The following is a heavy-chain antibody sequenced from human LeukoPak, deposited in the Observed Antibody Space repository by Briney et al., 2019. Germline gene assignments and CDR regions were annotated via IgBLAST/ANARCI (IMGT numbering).Heavy chain of an antibody. J-gene: IGHJ6*03. V-gene: IGHV4-61*02. CDR1: GGSISSGSYY. CDR2: IYTSGST. D-gene: IGHD1-26*01. Sequence: PSETLSLTCTVSGGSISSGSYYWSWLRQPAGKGLEWIGRIYTSGSTNYNPSLKSRVTISVDTSQNQLSLKLSSVTAADTAVYYCARDGSGSYYSYYMDVWGKGTTVTVSS. CDR3: ARDGSGSYYSYYMDV.